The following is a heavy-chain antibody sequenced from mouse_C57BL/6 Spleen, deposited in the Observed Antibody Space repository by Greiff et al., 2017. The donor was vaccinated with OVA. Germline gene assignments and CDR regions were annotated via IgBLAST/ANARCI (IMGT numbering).Heavy chain of an antibody. J-gene: IGHJ1*03. CDR1: GFNIKDDY. CDR2: IDPENGDT. Sequence: VQLQQSGAELVRPGASVKLSCTASGFNIKDDYMHWVKQRPEQGLEWIGWIDPENGDTEYASKFQGKATITADTSSNTAYLQLSSLTSEDTAVYYCTTFYPSGVWGTGTTVTVSS. CDR3: TTFYPSGV. D-gene: IGHD2-1*01. V-gene: IGHV14-4*01.